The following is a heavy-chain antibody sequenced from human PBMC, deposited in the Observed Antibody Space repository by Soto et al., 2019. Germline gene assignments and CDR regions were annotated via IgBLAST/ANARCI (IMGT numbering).Heavy chain of an antibody. J-gene: IGHJ3*02. CDR1: GFTFSSYG. Sequence: QVQLVESGGGVVQPGRSLRLSCAASGFTFSSYGMHWVRQAPGKGLEWVAVIWYDGSNKYYADSVKGRFTISRDNSKNTLYLQMNSLRAEDTAVYYCARDAYSSSSHDAFDIWGQGTMVTVSS. D-gene: IGHD6-6*01. V-gene: IGHV3-33*01. CDR2: IWYDGSNK. CDR3: ARDAYSSSSHDAFDI.